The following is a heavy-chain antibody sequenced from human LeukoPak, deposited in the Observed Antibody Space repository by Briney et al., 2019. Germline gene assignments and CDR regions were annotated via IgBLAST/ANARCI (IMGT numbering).Heavy chain of an antibody. V-gene: IGHV3-23*01. J-gene: IGHJ4*02. CDR3: AKDLEHYQYYFDY. CDR2: ISGSGGST. Sequence: PGGSLRLSCAASGFTFSSYAMSRVRQAPGKGLEWVSAISGSGGSTYYADSVKGRFTISRDNSKNTLYLQMNSLRAEDTAVYYCAKDLEHYQYYFDYWGQGTLVTVSS. CDR1: GFTFSSYA. D-gene: IGHD2-2*01.